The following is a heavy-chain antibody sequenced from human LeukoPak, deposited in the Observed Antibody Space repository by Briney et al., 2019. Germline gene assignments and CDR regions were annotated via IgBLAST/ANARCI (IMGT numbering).Heavy chain of an antibody. CDR2: MRYDGSNK. Sequence: GGSLRLSCAASGFTFSSYGMHWVRQAPGKGLEWVTFMRYDGSNKFYTNSVKGRFTISRDNSKHTLYLQMDSLRAEDTAVYYCAKNRGYGDYYFDYWGQGTLVTVSS. J-gene: IGHJ4*02. CDR1: GFTFSSYG. D-gene: IGHD4-17*01. CDR3: AKNRGYGDYYFDY. V-gene: IGHV3-30*02.